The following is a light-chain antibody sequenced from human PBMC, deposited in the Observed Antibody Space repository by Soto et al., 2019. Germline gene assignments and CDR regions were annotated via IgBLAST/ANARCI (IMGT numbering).Light chain of an antibody. V-gene: IGKV1-5*03. Sequence: DIQMTQSPSTLSASVGDRVTITCRASQSISSWLAWYQQKPGKAPKLLIYKASSLESGVPSRFSGSGSGTEFTLTISSLQPDDFATFYCQHYNSYPWTFGQATMVEIK. CDR2: KAS. CDR1: QSISSW. J-gene: IGKJ1*01. CDR3: QHYNSYPWT.